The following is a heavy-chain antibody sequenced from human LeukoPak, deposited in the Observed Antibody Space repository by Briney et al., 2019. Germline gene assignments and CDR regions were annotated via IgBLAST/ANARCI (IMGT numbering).Heavy chain of an antibody. CDR3: ARDLGTGDY. J-gene: IGHJ4*02. D-gene: IGHD1-14*01. CDR2: INPNSGGT. Sequence: ASVKVSCKASGGTFSSYAISWVRQAPGQGLEWMGWINPNSGGTNYAQKFQGRVTMTRDTSISTAYMELSRLRSDDTAVYYCARDLGTGDYWGQGTLVTVSS. V-gene: IGHV1-2*02. CDR1: GGTFSSYA.